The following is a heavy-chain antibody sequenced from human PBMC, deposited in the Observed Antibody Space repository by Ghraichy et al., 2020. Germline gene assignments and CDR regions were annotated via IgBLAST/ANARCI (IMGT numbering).Heavy chain of an antibody. V-gene: IGHV1-8*01. D-gene: IGHD3-3*01. J-gene: IGHJ5*02. CDR2: MNPNSGNT. CDR1: GYTFTSYD. Sequence: ASVKVSCKASGYTFTSYDINWVRQATGQGLEWMGWMNPNSGNTGYAQKFQGRVTMTRNTSISTAYMELSSLRSEDTAVYYCATALTIFGVRWFDPWGQGTLVTVSS. CDR3: ATALTIFGVRWFDP.